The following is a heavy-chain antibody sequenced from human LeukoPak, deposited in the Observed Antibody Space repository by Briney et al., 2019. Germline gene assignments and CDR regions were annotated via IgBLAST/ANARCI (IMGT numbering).Heavy chain of an antibody. J-gene: IGHJ4*02. CDR2: IKQDGSDK. V-gene: IGHV3-7*05. CDR3: ARDSILTTRTGDY. CDR1: GFTFSTYW. Sequence: GGSLRLSCAVSGFTFSTYWMNWIRQAPGEGPEWVANIKQDGSDKYYVDSVKGRFTISRDNAKNSLYLQMNSLRVEDTAVYYCARDSILTTRTGDYWGQGTLVTVSS. D-gene: IGHD3-3*02.